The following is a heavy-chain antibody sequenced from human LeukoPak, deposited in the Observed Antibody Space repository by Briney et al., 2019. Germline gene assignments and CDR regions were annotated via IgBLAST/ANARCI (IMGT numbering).Heavy chain of an antibody. J-gene: IGHJ6*03. V-gene: IGHV3-21*01. CDR2: ISSASSYI. D-gene: IGHD6-19*01. CDR3: ARDFRAVAESYYYFYMDV. CDR1: GFTFSSYA. Sequence: GGSLRLSCAASGFTFSSYAMNWVRQAPGKGLEWVSSISSASSYIYYADSVRGRFTISRDNAKNSLYLQMNSLQAEDTAVYYCARDFRAVAESYYYFYMDVWGKGTTVTVSS.